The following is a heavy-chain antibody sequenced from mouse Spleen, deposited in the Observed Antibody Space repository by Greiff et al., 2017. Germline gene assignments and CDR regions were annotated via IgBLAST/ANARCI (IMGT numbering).Heavy chain of an antibody. CDR1: GITFSSYG. CDR3: ARDNWYLDY. J-gene: IGHJ2*01. Sequence: EVMLVESGGGLVQPGGSLKLSCAASGITFSSYGMSWVRQTPDKRLELVATINSNGGSTYYPDSVKGRFTISRDNAKNTLYLQMSSLKSEDTAMYYCARDNWYLDYWGQGTTLTVSS. V-gene: IGHV5-6-3*01. CDR2: INSNGGST.